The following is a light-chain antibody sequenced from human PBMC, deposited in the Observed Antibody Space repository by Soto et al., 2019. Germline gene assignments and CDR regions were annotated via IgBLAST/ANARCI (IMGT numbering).Light chain of an antibody. CDR1: SSDVGGYNC. CDR3: CSHSASYTFV. V-gene: IGLV2-11*01. J-gene: IGLJ1*01. Sequence: QSVLSQPRSVSGSPGQSFTISCTGTSSDVGGYNCVSWYQQHPGKAPQLIIYDVTQRPSGVPDRFSGSKSGNTASLSISGLQAEDEADSYCCSHSASYTFVFGTGTKVTVL. CDR2: DVT.